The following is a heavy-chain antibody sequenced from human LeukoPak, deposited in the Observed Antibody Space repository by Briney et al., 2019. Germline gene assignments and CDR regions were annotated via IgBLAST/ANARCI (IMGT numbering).Heavy chain of an antibody. CDR2: ISHNGDRI. CDR3: AKDSVAAAGTAWFDP. CDR1: GYTFSNYA. D-gene: IGHD6-13*01. V-gene: IGHV3-23*01. J-gene: IGHJ5*02. Sequence: GGSLRLSCAASGYTFSNYAMTWVRQAPGKRLEWVSGISHNGDRIYYADSVEGRFTISRDNSKNTLSLQMNSLRPEDTALYYCAKDSVAAAGTAWFDPWGQGTLVTVSS.